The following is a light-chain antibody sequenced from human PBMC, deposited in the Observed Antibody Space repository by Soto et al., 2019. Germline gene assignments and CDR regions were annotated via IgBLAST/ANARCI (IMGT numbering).Light chain of an antibody. CDR2: DAS. Sequence: DIQMTQSPSTLSASVGDRVTITGRASQSISSWLAWYQQKPGKAPKLLIYDASSLESGVPSRFSGSGSGTEFTLTISSLQPDDFATYYCQQYNTYSYTFGQGTKVDIK. CDR3: QQYNTYSYT. V-gene: IGKV1-5*01. CDR1: QSISSW. J-gene: IGKJ2*01.